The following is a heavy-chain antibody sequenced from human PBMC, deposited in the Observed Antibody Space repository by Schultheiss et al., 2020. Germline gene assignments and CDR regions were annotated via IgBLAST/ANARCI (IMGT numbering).Heavy chain of an antibody. Sequence: SETLSLTCAVYGGSFSGYYWSWIRQPPGKGLEWIGEINHSGSTNYNPSLKSRVTISVDTSKNQFSLKLSSVTAADTAVYYCARGLRYFPFDPWGQGTLVTVSS. CDR1: GGSFSGYY. V-gene: IGHV4-34*01. CDR2: INHSGST. CDR3: ARGLRYFPFDP. D-gene: IGHD3-9*01. J-gene: IGHJ5*02.